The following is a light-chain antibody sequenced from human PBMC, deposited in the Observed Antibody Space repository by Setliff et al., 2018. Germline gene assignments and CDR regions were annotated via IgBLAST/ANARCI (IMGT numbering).Light chain of an antibody. Sequence: QSVLTQPASVSGSPGQSITISCTGTSSDFATYNLVSWYQQHPGKVPKLILYEVSKRPSGISYRFSGSKSGNTASLTISGLQAEDEADYYCCSYRKTDTLVYVFGTGTKVTVL. CDR1: SSDFATYNL. CDR2: EVS. J-gene: IGLJ1*01. CDR3: CSYRKTDTLVYV. V-gene: IGLV2-23*02.